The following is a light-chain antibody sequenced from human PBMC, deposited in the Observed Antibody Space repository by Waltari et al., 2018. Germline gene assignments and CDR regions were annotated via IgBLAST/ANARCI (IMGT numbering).Light chain of an antibody. J-gene: IGKJ5*01. Sequence: EILLTQSPGTLSLSPGERATLSCGASQNVGKNYLGWYQQRPGQPPRLLIFGASNRATGIPDRFSGSGSGTDFTLTISRLESEDFAVYFCQQYASPPITFGQGTRLE. CDR1: QNVGKNY. V-gene: IGKV3-20*01. CDR3: QQYASPPIT. CDR2: GAS.